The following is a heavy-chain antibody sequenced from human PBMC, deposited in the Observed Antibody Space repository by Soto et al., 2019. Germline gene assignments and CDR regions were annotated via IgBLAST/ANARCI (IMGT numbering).Heavy chain of an antibody. CDR2: MNPNSGNT. J-gene: IGHJ3*02. CDR3: ARAYYYGSGSYYRDDAVDI. D-gene: IGHD3-10*01. CDR1: GYTFPSYY. Sequence: ASVKVSCKASGYTFPSYYINWVRQAPGQGLEWMGWMNPNSGNTGYAQKFQGRVTMTRNTSISTAYMELSSLRSEDTAVYYCARAYYYGSGSYYRDDAVDIWGQGTMVTVSS. V-gene: IGHV1-8*01.